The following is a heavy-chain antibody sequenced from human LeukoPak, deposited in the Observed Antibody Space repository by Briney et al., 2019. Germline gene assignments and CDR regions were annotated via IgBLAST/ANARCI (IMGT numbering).Heavy chain of an antibody. J-gene: IGHJ5*02. V-gene: IGHV4-59*08. CDR1: GASISSYY. D-gene: IGHD4-17*01. CDR2: IYYSGTT. CDR3: ARSPLNTVTTLDR. Sequence: SETLSLTCIVSGASISSYYWSWLRQPPGKGLEWIGCIYYSGTTNYNPSLKSRVTISVDTSKNQLSLKLNSVTAADTAVYYCARSPLNTVTTLDRWGKGTLVTVSS.